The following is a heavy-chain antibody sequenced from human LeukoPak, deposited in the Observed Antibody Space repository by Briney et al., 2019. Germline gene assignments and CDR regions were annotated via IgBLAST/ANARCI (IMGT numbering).Heavy chain of an antibody. Sequence: SETLSLTCAVYGGSFSGYYWSWIRQPPGKGLEWIGEINQSGSTNYNPSLKSRVTISVDTSKNQFSLKLSSVTAADTAVYYCARATRYCSSTSCPTRGMDVWGQGTTVTVSS. D-gene: IGHD2-2*01. CDR2: INQSGST. CDR3: ARATRYCSSTSCPTRGMDV. CDR1: GGSFSGYY. V-gene: IGHV4-34*01. J-gene: IGHJ6*02.